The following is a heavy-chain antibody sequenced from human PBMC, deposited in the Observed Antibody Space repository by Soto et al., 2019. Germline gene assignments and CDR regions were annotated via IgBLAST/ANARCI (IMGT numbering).Heavy chain of an antibody. CDR1: GYTFTSYG. CDR2: ISAYNGNT. V-gene: IGHV1-18*04. CDR3: ARESEVVAARREVYYYYYGMDV. J-gene: IGHJ6*02. D-gene: IGHD6-6*01. Sequence: ASVKVSCKASGYTFTSYGISWVRQAPGQGLEWMGWISAYNGNTNYAQKFQGRVTITADESTSTAYMELSSLRSEDTAVYYCARESEVVAARREVYYYYYGMDVWGQGTTVTVSS.